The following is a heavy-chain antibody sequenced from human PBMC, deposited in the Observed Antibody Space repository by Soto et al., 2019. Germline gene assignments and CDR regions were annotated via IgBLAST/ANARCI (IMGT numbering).Heavy chain of an antibody. V-gene: IGHV3-33*01. CDR3: ARDGAFLEYSSSPRTRPYYYYGLDV. CDR2: IWYDGSNK. Sequence: QVQLVESGGGVVQPGRSLRLSCAASGFTFSSYGMHWVRQAPGKGLEWVAVIWYDGSNKYYADSVKGRFTISRDNSKNTLYLQINSLRAEDTAVYYCARDGAFLEYSSSPRTRPYYYYGLDVLGQGTTVTVSS. CDR1: GFTFSSYG. J-gene: IGHJ6*02. D-gene: IGHD6-6*01.